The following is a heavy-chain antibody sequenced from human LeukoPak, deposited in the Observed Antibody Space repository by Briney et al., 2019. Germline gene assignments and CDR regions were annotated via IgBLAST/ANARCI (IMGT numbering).Heavy chain of an antibody. J-gene: IGHJ4*02. Sequence: SVKVSCKASGGTFSSYAISWVRQAPGQGLEWMGGIIPIFGTEKYAQKFQGRVTTTANESTKTAYMELSSLMSADTAADYCATYSSSWYPTSYYFDYWGQGTLVTVSS. CDR3: ATYSSSWYPTSYYFDY. CDR1: GGTFSSYA. V-gene: IGHV1-69*13. D-gene: IGHD6-13*01. CDR2: IIPIFGTE.